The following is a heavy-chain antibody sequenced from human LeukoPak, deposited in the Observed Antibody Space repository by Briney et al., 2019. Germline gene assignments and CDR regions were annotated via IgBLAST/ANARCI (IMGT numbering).Heavy chain of an antibody. J-gene: IGHJ6*03. CDR3: ARSPFVVPPDTPWRHYYQFYMDV. CDR2: ISCRSTTI. D-gene: IGHD2-21*01. V-gene: IGHV3-11*04. Sequence: KLGGSLRLSCAVSGFKFSDYYMNWIRQPLGKGLEWVAHISCRSTTIRYADSVKGRFTISRDEANISLYLQMNSLRAEDTALYYCARSPFVVPPDTPWRHYYQFYMDVWGKGTTVTVSS. CDR1: GFKFSDYY.